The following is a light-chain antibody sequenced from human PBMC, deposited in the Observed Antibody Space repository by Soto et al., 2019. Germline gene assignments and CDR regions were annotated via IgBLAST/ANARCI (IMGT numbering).Light chain of an antibody. CDR1: QSVDSSY. J-gene: IGKJ1*01. CDR3: QQYGSSRT. Sequence: EIVLTQSPGTLSLSPGERATLSCRASQSVDSSYLAWYQQKPGQAPRLLIYGASSRATGIPDRFSGSGSGTDFTLTICRLEADDSAVYYCQQYGSSRTFGQGTKVEIK. CDR2: GAS. V-gene: IGKV3-20*01.